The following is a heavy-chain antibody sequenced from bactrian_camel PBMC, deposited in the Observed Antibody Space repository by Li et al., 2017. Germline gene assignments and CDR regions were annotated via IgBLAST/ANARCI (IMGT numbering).Heavy chain of an antibody. CDR2: VNVLSDT. V-gene: IGHV3S40*01. Sequence: VQLVESGGGLVQPGGSLRLSCAASGFTVSSFAMSWVRQAPGKGLEWVSSVNVLSDTFYADSVKGRFTISRDNAKNTVYLQLNSLKTEDMAMYYCAKGFAVIDYWGQGTQVTVS. CDR3: AKGFAVIDY. J-gene: IGHJ4*01. CDR1: GFTVSSFA. D-gene: IGHD5*01.